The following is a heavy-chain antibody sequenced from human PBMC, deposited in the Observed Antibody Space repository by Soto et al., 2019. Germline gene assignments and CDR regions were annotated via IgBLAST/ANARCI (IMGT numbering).Heavy chain of an antibody. CDR1: GGSISSGYYY. V-gene: IGHV4-30-4*01. J-gene: IGHJ6*02. CDR3: ARSSLYGMDV. Sequence: QVQLQESGPGLVKPSQTLSLTCSVSGGSISSGYYYWSWIRQPPGKGLEWIGNIYYSGNTYYNPSLKSRLIISIYTSKNQFSLKVRSVTAADTAVYYCARSSLYGMDVWGQGTTVTVSS. CDR2: IYYSGNT.